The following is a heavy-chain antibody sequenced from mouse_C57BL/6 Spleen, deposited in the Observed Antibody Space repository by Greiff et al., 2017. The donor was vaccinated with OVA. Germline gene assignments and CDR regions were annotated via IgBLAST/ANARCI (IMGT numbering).Heavy chain of an antibody. CDR2: INPNNGGT. CDR1: GYTFTDYY. CDR3: AREGDDYDVWFAY. D-gene: IGHD2-4*01. V-gene: IGHV1-26*01. Sequence: EVQLQQSGPELVKPGASVKISCKASGYTFTDYYMNWVKQSHGKSLEWIGDINPNNGGTSYNQKFKGKATLTVDKSSSTAYMELRSLTSEDSAVYYCAREGDDYDVWFAYWGQGTLVTVSA. J-gene: IGHJ3*01.